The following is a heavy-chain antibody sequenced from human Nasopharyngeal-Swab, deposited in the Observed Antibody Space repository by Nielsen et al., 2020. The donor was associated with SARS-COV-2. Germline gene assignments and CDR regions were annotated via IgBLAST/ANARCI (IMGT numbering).Heavy chain of an antibody. Sequence: GESLKISCAASGFTFSSYAMHWVRQAPGKGLEWMTLISYDGSNKYYADSVKGRFTISRDNAKNSLYLQMNNLRAEDTAVYYCARGYCSSGSCYAKHYGMDVWGQGTTVTVSS. V-gene: IGHV3-30*04. CDR3: ARGYCSSGSCYAKHYGMDV. J-gene: IGHJ6*02. CDR1: GFTFSSYA. CDR2: ISYDGSNK. D-gene: IGHD2-15*01.